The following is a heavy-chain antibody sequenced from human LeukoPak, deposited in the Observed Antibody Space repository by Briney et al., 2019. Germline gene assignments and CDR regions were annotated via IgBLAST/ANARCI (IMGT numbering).Heavy chain of an antibody. D-gene: IGHD2-2*01. CDR3: ARISRRDYYYYYYMDV. J-gene: IGHJ6*03. CDR2: VYYSGST. CDR1: GGSISSNSYY. Sequence: SETLSLTCSVSGGSISSNSYYWGWIRQPPGKGLEWIGSVYYSGSTYYNPSLKSRVTISVDTSKNQFSLKLSSVTAADTAVYYCARISRRDYYYYYYMDVWGKGTTVTVSS. V-gene: IGHV4-39*07.